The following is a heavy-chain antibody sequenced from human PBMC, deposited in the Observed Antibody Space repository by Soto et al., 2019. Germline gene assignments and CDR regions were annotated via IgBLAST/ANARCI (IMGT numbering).Heavy chain of an antibody. CDR3: ARVHYYGSGNWFDP. V-gene: IGHV1-18*04. J-gene: IGHJ5*02. CDR1: GDTFTSYG. Sequence: GASVKVSCKASGDTFTSYGISWVRQAPGQGLEWMGWISAYNGNANYAQKLQGRVTMTTDTSTSTAYMELRSLRSDDTAVYYCARVHYYGSGNWFDPWGQGTLVTVSS. D-gene: IGHD3-10*01. CDR2: ISAYNGNA.